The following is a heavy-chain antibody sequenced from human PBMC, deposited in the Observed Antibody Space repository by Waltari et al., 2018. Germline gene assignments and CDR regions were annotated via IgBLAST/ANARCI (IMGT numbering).Heavy chain of an antibody. CDR2: IYHTGRH. J-gene: IGHJ4*02. Sequence: QVQLKQWGAGLLKISETLSLTCEVSGGSFTTNYWCWIRQSPGKGLEWIGEIYHTGRHNYNPSLQNRVTISVDRSKSLFSLKVTSITAADAAIYYCARVKSGFDSWGQGTVVTISS. CDR1: GGSFTTNY. V-gene: IGHV4-34*01. CDR3: ARVKSGFDS.